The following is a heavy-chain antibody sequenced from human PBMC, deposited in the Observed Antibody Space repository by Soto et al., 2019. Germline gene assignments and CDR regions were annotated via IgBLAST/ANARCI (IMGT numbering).Heavy chain of an antibody. D-gene: IGHD7-27*01. J-gene: IGHJ4*02. Sequence: GGSLRLSCAASGFTFSSYWMHWVRQVPGKGLVWVSRINSDGTTTNYADSVKGRFTISTDNAESTLYLQMNSLRAEDSAVYYCARDLTAGDTYWGQGTQVTVSS. CDR3: ARDLTAGDTY. CDR1: GFTFSSYW. CDR2: INSDGTTT. V-gene: IGHV3-74*01.